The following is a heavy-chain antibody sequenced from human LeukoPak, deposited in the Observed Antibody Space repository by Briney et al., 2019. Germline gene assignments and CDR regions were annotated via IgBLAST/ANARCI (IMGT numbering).Heavy chain of an antibody. CDR1: GFTFSSYE. Sequence: PGGSLRLSCAASGFTFSSYEMNWVRQAPGRGLEWVSYISDSGNTIYYTDSVKGRVTISRDNAKNSLYLQMNSLRVEDTAVYHCVRQAGRAGGQWGQGTLIAVSS. D-gene: IGHD3-10*01. CDR2: ISDSGNTI. V-gene: IGHV3-48*03. CDR3: VRQAGRAGGQ. J-gene: IGHJ4*02.